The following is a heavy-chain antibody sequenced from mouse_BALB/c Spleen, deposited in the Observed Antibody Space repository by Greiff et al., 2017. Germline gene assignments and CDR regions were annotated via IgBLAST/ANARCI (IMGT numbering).Heavy chain of an antibody. CDR1: GFTFSSYA. CDR2: ISSGGST. J-gene: IGHJ3*01. Sequence: EVKLVESGGGLVKPGGSLKLSCAASGFTFSSYAMSWVRQTPEKRLEWVASISSGGSTYYPDSVKGRFTISRDNARNILYLQMSSLRSEDTAMYYCARGGDYYGSSYGAYWGQGTLVTVSA. V-gene: IGHV5-6-5*01. CDR3: ARGGDYYGSSYGAY. D-gene: IGHD1-1*01.